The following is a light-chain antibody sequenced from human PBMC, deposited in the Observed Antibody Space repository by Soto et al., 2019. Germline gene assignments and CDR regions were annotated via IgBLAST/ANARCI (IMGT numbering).Light chain of an antibody. V-gene: IGKV2-30*01. Sequence: DVVMTQSPLSLPVTLGQPASISCRSSHSPVYSDGDTYLNWFQQRPGQYPRRQIYKVSKRDSGVPVRFSGSGSGTASTLKISRVEAEDVEVYYCPCLYTFGQGTELEIK. J-gene: IGKJ2*01. CDR1: HSPVYSDGDTY. CDR2: KVS. CDR3: PCLYT.